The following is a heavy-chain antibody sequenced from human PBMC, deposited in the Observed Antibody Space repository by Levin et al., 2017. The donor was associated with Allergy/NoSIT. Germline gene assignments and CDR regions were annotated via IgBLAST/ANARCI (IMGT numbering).Heavy chain of an antibody. V-gene: IGHV3-9*01. CDR1: GFTFDDYA. CDR2: ISWNSGSI. J-gene: IGHJ4*02. D-gene: IGHD3-22*01. CDR3: AKDLGGYDSSGYPNKYFDY. Sequence: GGSLRLSCAASGFTFDDYAMHWVRQAPGKGLEWVSGISWNSGSIGYADSVKGRFTISRDNAKNSLYLQMNSLRAEDTALYYCAKDLGGYDSSGYPNKYFDYWGQGTLVTVSS.